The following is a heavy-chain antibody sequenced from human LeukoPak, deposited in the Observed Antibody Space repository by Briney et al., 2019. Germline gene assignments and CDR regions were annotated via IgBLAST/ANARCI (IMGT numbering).Heavy chain of an antibody. CDR2: MNPNSGNT. V-gene: IGHV1-8*02. CDR1: GYTFTGYY. CDR3: ARDFYGEDAFDI. J-gene: IGHJ3*02. D-gene: IGHD4-17*01. Sequence: ASVKVSCKASGYTFTGYYMHWVRQATGQGLEWMGWMNPNSGNTGYAQKFQGRVTMTRNTSISTAYMELSSLRSEDTAVYYCARDFYGEDAFDIWGQGTMVTVSS.